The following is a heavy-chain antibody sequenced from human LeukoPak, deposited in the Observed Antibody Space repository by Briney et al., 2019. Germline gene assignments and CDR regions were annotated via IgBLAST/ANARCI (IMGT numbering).Heavy chain of an antibody. D-gene: IGHD4/OR15-4a*01. CDR2: IYHSGST. Sequence: PSDTLSLTCAVSDFSISTDYYWGWIRQPPGKGLEWIGSIYHSGSTYYNPSLESRVTISVDTSKNQFSLKMNFVTAADTAVYYCARRHSTNFDFDSWGQGTLVTASS. CDR1: DFSISTDYY. J-gene: IGHJ4*02. CDR3: ARRHSTNFDFDS. V-gene: IGHV4-38-2*01.